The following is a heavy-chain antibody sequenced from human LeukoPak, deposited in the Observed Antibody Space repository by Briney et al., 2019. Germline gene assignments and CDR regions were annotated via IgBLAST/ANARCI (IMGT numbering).Heavy chain of an antibody. D-gene: IGHD2-15*01. Sequence: SETLSLTCTVSGGSISSYYWSWIRQPPGKGLGWIGYIYYSGSTNYNPSLKSRVTISVDTSKNQFSLKLSSVTAADTAVYYCASTVVVAASNWFDPWGQGTLVTVSS. CDR2: IYYSGST. CDR1: GGSISSYY. J-gene: IGHJ5*02. CDR3: ASTVVVAASNWFDP. V-gene: IGHV4-59*01.